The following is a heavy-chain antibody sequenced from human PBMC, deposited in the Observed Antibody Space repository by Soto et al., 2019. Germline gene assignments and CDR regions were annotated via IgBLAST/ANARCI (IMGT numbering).Heavy chain of an antibody. Sequence: PGESLKISCKGSEYSFTSFWISWVRQMPGKGLKWMGRIDPSDSFTNYSPSFQGHVTISVDKSISTAYLQWRSLKASDTVMYYCARLGLCSRTSCFDSYYGMNVWGQGTTVTVSS. D-gene: IGHD2-2*01. V-gene: IGHV5-10-1*01. CDR2: IDPSDSFT. CDR3: ARLGLCSRTSCFDSYYGMNV. J-gene: IGHJ6*02. CDR1: EYSFTSFW.